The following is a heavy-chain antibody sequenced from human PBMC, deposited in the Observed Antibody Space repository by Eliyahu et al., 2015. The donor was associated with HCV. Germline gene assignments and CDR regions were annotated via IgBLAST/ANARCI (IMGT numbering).Heavy chain of an antibody. CDR1: GYTFTSYS. V-gene: IGHV1-3*01. CDR3: GRVGVYHYYYGMDV. Sequence: QVQLVQSGAEVKKPGASVKVSCKASGYTFTSYSIHWVRQAPGQRLEWLGRINAGNGDTKYSQKFQGRVTLSRDTSASTVYMELSSLRSEDTAVYYCGRVGVYHYYYGMDVWGQGTTVTVSS. J-gene: IGHJ6*02. CDR2: INAGNGDT. D-gene: IGHD3-10*01.